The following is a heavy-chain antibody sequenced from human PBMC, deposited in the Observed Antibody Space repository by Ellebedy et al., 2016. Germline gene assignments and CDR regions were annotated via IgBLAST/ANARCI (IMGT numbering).Heavy chain of an antibody. Sequence: ASVKVSCXASGYTFTSYDINWVRQATGQGLEWMGWMNPNSGNTGYAQKLQGRVTMTTDTSTSTAYMELRSLRSDDAAVYYCARGLRGGAWDDWGQGTLVTVSS. J-gene: IGHJ4*02. CDR1: GYTFTSYD. CDR3: ARGLRGGAWDD. D-gene: IGHD3-10*01. V-gene: IGHV1-8*01. CDR2: MNPNSGNT.